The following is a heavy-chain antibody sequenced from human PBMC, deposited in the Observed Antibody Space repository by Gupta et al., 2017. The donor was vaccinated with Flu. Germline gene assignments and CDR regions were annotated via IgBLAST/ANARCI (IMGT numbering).Heavy chain of an antibody. D-gene: IGHD1-26*01. CDR3: ARGHWDK. V-gene: IGHV3-48*03. CDR2: IDKRGDT. Sequence: CAISGITFSSYEMSWVRETTGRWLEWIACIDKRGDTYYTDPVRGRFSNYRDTANIALYLQLSSLRDEDKDSYYCARGHWDKWGQGTLVTVSS. J-gene: IGHJ4*02. CDR1: GITFSSYE.